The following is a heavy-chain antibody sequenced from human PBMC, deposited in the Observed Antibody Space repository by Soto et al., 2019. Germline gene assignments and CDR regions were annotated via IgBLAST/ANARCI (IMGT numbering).Heavy chain of an antibody. J-gene: IGHJ4*02. CDR1: GGSISSVGYY. Sequence: QVQLQESGPGLVKPSQTLSLTCTVSGGSISSVGYYWSWIRQHPGKGLEWIGYIYYSGSTYYNPSLKSRVTISVDTSNNRFSLKLSSVTAADTAVYYCARDRGVVYSYGNGGFDYWGQGTLVTVSS. CDR3: ARDRGVVYSYGNGGFDY. D-gene: IGHD5-18*01. V-gene: IGHV4-31*03. CDR2: IYYSGST.